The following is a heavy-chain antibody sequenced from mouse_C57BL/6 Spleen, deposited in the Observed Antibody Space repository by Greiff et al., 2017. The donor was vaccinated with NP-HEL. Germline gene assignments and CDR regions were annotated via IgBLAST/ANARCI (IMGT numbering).Heavy chain of an antibody. V-gene: IGHV1-69*01. Sequence: QVQLQQPGAELVMPGASVKLSCKASGYTFTSYWMHWVKQRPGQGLEWIGEIDPSDSYTNYNQKFKGKSTLTVDKSSSTAYMQLSSLTSEDSAVYYCARLDDGYYWGQGTSVTVSS. J-gene: IGHJ4*01. D-gene: IGHD2-3*01. CDR2: IDPSDSYT. CDR3: ARLDDGYY. CDR1: GYTFTSYW.